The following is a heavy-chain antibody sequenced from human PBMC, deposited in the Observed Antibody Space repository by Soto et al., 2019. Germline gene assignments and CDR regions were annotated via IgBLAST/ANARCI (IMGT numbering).Heavy chain of an antibody. CDR2: ISAYNGNT. J-gene: IGHJ4*02. D-gene: IGHD3-22*01. CDR1: GYTFTSYG. V-gene: IGHV1-18*01. CDR3: VSDGYDSSGYYYYLY. Sequence: WASVKVSCKASGYTFTSYGISWVRQAPGQGLERMGWISAYNGNTNYAQKLQGRVTMTTDTSTSTAYMELRSLRSDDTAVYYCVSDGYDSSGYYYYLYWGQGTLVTVSS.